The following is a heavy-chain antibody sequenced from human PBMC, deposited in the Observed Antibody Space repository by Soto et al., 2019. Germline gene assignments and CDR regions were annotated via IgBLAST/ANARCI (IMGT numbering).Heavy chain of an antibody. CDR3: ARANDYGGPGIGFDP. V-gene: IGHV3-74*01. D-gene: IGHD4-17*01. Sequence: EVQLVESGGGLVQPGGSLRLSCAASGIIFSSYWMHWVRQAPGKGLVWVSRINSDGSSTSYADSVKGRFTISRDNAKNTLYLQMNSLRVEDTAVYYCARANDYGGPGIGFDPWGQGTLVTVSS. CDR2: INSDGSST. CDR1: GIIFSSYW. J-gene: IGHJ5*02.